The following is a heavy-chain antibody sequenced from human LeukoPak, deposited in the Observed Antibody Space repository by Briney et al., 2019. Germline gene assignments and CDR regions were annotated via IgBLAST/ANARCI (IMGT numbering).Heavy chain of an antibody. V-gene: IGHV4-38-2*01. D-gene: IGHD5-12*01. CDR2: IYHSGST. CDR3: ASRGYDRHFDY. CDR1: GYSISSGYY. J-gene: IGHJ4*02. Sequence: PSETLSLTCAVSGYSISSGYYWGWIRQPPGKGLEWIGSIYHSGSTYYNPSLKSRVTISVDTSKNQFSLKLSSVTAADTAVYYCASRGYDRHFDYWGPGTLVTVSS.